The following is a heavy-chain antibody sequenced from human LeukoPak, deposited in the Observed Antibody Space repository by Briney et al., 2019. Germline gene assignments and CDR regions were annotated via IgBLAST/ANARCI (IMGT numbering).Heavy chain of an antibody. CDR3: ARAENVLLWFGELPHLDH. CDR1: GGTFSSYA. Sequence: SVKVSCKASGGTFSSYAISWVRQAPGQGLEWMGRIIPILGIANYAQKFQGRVTITADKSTSTAYMELSSLRSEDTAVYYCARAENVLLWFGELPHLDHWGQGTLVTVSS. J-gene: IGHJ5*02. D-gene: IGHD3-10*01. V-gene: IGHV1-69*04. CDR2: IIPILGIA.